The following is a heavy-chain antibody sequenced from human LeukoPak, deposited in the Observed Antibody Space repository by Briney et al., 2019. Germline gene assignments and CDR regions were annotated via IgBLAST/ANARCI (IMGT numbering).Heavy chain of an antibody. J-gene: IGHJ4*02. Sequence: GASVRVSCKASGYTFTVYYMHWVRQAPGQGLEWMGWINPNSGGTNYAQKFQGRVTMTRDTSNSTAYMELSRLRSDDTAVYYCARVGYSGAAGIPDYWGRGTLVTVSS. CDR2: INPNSGGT. CDR1: GYTFTVYY. V-gene: IGHV1-2*02. CDR3: ARVGYSGAAGIPDY. D-gene: IGHD6-13*01.